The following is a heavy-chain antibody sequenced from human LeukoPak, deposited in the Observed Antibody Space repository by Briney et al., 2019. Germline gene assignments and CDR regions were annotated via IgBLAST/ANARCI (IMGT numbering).Heavy chain of an antibody. CDR3: ARDSGSDYKNCHYYFMDV. Sequence: GGSLRLSCAASGFTFSSYAMSWVRQAPGKGLEWVSAISGSGGSTYYADSVKGRFSISRDNAKNSLYLQMNSLRDEDSAVYYCARDSGSDYKNCHYYFMDVWGKGTRVTVSS. J-gene: IGHJ6*03. CDR2: ISGSGGST. CDR1: GFTFSSYA. D-gene: IGHD4-17*01. V-gene: IGHV3-23*01.